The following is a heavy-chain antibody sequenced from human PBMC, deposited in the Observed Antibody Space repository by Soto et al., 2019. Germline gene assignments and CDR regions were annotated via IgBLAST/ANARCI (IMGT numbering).Heavy chain of an antibody. J-gene: IGHJ4*02. CDR1: GFTVSSNY. Sequence: GGSLRLSCAASGFTVSSNYMSWVRQAPGKGLEWVSVIYSGGSTYYADSVKGRFTISRDNSKNTLDLQMNSLRAEDTAVFYCARSMEEGSSDPNVFDYWGQGTLVTVS. D-gene: IGHD6-13*01. CDR2: IYSGGST. V-gene: IGHV3-53*01. CDR3: ARSMEEGSSDPNVFDY.